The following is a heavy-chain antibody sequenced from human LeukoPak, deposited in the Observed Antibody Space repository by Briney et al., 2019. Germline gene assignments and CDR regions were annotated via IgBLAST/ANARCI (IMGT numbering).Heavy chain of an antibody. CDR2: INPSGGST. V-gene: IGHV1-46*01. J-gene: IGHJ2*01. CDR3: ARVIVGATHWYFDL. Sequence: ASVKVSCKASEYTFTNYYIHWVRQAPGQGLEWMGIINPSGGSTSYAQKFQGRVTMTRDMSTSTVYMELSSLRSEDTAVYYCARVIVGATHWYFDLWGRGTLVTVSS. CDR1: EYTFTNYY. D-gene: IGHD1-26*01.